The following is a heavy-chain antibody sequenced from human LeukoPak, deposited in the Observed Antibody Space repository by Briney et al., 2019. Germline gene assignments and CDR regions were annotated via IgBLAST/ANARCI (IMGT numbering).Heavy chain of an antibody. J-gene: IGHJ4*02. CDR2: INPYTGGT. V-gene: IGHV1-2*02. CDR3: AKDREAGYSYGSVDY. D-gene: IGHD5-18*01. Sequence: ASVKVSCKASGYTFTDYYLYWVRQAPGQRPEWMGWINPYTGGTNYAQKFQGRVTMTRDTSIATTYMELTGLTSDDSAIYFCAKDREAGYSYGSVDYWGQGTLVTVS. CDR1: GYTFTDYY.